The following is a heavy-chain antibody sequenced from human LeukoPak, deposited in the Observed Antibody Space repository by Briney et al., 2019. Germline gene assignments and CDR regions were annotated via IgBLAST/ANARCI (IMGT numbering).Heavy chain of an antibody. CDR3: ARFGSGYYYSDS. D-gene: IGHD3-22*01. V-gene: IGHV4-4*02. Sequence: PSGTLSLTCAVSGGSISSNNWWSWVRQPPGKGLEWIGDIYHSGSTNHNPFLKSRVTISVDKSKNQFSLKLSSVTAADTAVYYCARFGSGYYYSDSWGQGTLVTVSS. J-gene: IGHJ4*02. CDR1: GGSISSNNW. CDR2: IYHSGST.